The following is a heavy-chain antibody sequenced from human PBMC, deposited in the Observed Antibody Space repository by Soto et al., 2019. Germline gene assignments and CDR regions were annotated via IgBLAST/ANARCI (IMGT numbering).Heavy chain of an antibody. V-gene: IGHV1-18*01. J-gene: IGHJ4*02. CDR3: ARDRVGRYCSGGSCYLPDY. CDR2: ISAYNGNT. CDR1: GYTFTSYG. Sequence: QVQLVQSGAEVKKPGASVKVSCKASGYTFTSYGISWVRQAPGQGLEWMGWISAYNGNTNYAQKLQGRVTMTKDTSTSTAYMELRSRRSDDTAVYYCARDRVGRYCSGGSCYLPDYWGQGTLVTVSS. D-gene: IGHD2-15*01.